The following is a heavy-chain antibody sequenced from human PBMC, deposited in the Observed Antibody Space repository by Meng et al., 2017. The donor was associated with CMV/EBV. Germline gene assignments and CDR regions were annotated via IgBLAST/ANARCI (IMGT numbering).Heavy chain of an antibody. CDR3: ASRGITIFGVKTYYYYGMDV. V-gene: IGHV1-2*02. CDR1: GYTFTGYY. Sequence: ASVKVSCKASGYTFTGYYMHWVRQAPGQGLEWMGWINPNSGGTNYAQKFQGRVTMTRDTSISTAYMELSRLRSDDTAVYYCASRGITIFGVKTYYYYGMDVWGQGTTVTVSS. CDR2: INPNSGGT. D-gene: IGHD3-3*01. J-gene: IGHJ6*02.